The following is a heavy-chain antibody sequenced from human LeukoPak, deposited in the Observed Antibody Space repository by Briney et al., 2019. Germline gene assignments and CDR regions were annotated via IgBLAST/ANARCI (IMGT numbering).Heavy chain of an antibody. D-gene: IGHD3-22*01. CDR1: GFTVSSNY. J-gene: IGHJ6*02. V-gene: IGHV3-66*01. Sequence: GESLRLSCAASGFTVSSNYMSWVRQAPGKGLEWVSVIYSGGSTYYADSVKGRFTISRDNSKNTLYLQMNSLRAEDTAVYYCAREGHNYYDSSGYYTGLDYYYGMDVWGQGTTVTVSS. CDR3: AREGHNYYDSSGYYTGLDYYYGMDV. CDR2: IYSGGST.